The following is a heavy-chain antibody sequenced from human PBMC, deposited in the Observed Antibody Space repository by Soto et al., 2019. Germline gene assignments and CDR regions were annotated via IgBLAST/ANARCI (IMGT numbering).Heavy chain of an antibody. V-gene: IGHV4-39*01. Sequence: SETLSLTCNVSGDSISNSRFYWAWIRQPPGEGLEWIGSIYHTGNAYYNPSLKSRVTISVDTSKNQFSLKLTSVTAADAALYYCARDFFDTSDYTTNWGDPWGLVTLLSVS. CDR2: IYHTGNA. CDR1: GDSISNSRFY. D-gene: IGHD4-17*01. J-gene: IGHJ5*02. CDR3: ARDFFDTSDYTTNWGDP.